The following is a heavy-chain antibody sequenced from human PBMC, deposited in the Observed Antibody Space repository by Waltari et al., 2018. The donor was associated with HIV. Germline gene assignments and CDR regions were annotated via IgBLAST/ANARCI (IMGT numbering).Heavy chain of an antibody. CDR1: GFTFRTYS. CDR3: ASPITMIAGFDS. D-gene: IGHD2-21*01. Sequence: EVRLVQSGGGLVQPGGSLRLPCAASGFTFRTYSMNWVRQAPGMGLEWIAYISGTSSVIYYADSVKGRFTISRDNANSSLYLQMDSLRAEDTAVYFCASPITMIAGFDSWGQGTLVTVSS. V-gene: IGHV3-48*04. CDR2: ISGTSSVI. J-gene: IGHJ4*02.